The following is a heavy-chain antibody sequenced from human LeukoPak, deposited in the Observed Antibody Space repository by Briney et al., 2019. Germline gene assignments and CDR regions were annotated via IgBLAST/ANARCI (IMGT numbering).Heavy chain of an antibody. CDR3: ARANRRGIAVAGTKPY. V-gene: IGHV1-2*02. CDR2: INPNSGGT. D-gene: IGHD6-19*01. J-gene: IGHJ4*02. Sequence: SVKVSCKASGYTFTGYYMHWVRQAPGQGLEWMGWINPNSGGTNYAQKFQGRVTMTRDTSISTAYMELNRLRSDDTAVYYCARANRRGIAVAGTKPYWGQGTLVTVSS. CDR1: GYTFTGYY.